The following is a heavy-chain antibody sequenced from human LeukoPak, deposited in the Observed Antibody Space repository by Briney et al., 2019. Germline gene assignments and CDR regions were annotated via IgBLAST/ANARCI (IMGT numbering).Heavy chain of an antibody. D-gene: IGHD2-2*01. V-gene: IGHV3-53*01. CDR2: IYSGGST. CDR3: ARGLGYCTSTTCLLPFDY. J-gene: IGHJ4*02. CDR1: RFTVSTYY. Sequence: PGGSLRLSCAASRFTVSTYYMTWVRQAPGKGLECVSVIYSGGSTYYADSVKGRFTVPRDNSKNTLYLQMNSLRAEDTAMYYCARGLGYCTSTTCLLPFDYWGQGTLVTVSS.